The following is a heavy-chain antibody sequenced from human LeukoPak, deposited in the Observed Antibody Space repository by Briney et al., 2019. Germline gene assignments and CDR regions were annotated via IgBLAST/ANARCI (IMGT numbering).Heavy chain of an antibody. CDR3: AKDLQKYSYGPYYFDY. J-gene: IGHJ4*02. CDR1: GFTFSSYA. V-gene: IGHV3-23*01. Sequence: GGSLRLSCAASGFTFSSYAMSWVRQAPGKGLEWVSAISGSGGSTYYADSVKGRFTISRDNSKNTLYLQMNGLRAEDTAVYYCAKDLQKYSYGPYYFDYWGQGTLDTVSS. D-gene: IGHD5-18*01. CDR2: ISGSGGST.